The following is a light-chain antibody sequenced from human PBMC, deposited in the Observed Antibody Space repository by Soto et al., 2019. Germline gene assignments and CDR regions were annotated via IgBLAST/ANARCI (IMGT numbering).Light chain of an antibody. J-gene: IGLJ2*01. V-gene: IGLV2-11*01. CDR3: CSYAGSD. Sequence: QSALTQPRSVSGSPGQSVTIPCTGTSSDVGGYNYVSWYQQHPGKAPKLMIYDVSKRPSGVPDRFSGSKSGNTASLAISGLQAEDEAEYYCCSYAGSDFGGGTKLTVL. CDR1: SSDVGGYNY. CDR2: DVS.